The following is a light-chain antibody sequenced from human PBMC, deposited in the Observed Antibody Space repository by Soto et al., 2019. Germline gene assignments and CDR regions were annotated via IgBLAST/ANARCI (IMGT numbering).Light chain of an antibody. CDR2: DAS. J-gene: IGKJ5*01. Sequence: IVWRQYPATLSLSPGERATLSCRASQSVSSYLAWYQQKPGQAPRLLIYDASNRATGIPARFSGSGSGTDFTLTINSLEPEDFAVYYCQQRSNGPSITFGQGTRLEIK. CDR3: QQRSNGPSIT. V-gene: IGKV3-11*01. CDR1: QSVSSY.